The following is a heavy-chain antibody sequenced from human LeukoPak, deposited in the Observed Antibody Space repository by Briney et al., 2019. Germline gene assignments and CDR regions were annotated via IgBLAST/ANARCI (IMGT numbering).Heavy chain of an antibody. Sequence: ASVKVSCKASGYTFTDYYLHWVRQAPGQGLDWVGFINTYSGGTNYAQKFQGRVTMTGDTSISTAYMELTSLTSDDTAMYYCAREPPLLAAAGTSGFDSWGQGTLVTASS. V-gene: IGHV1-2*02. CDR3: AREPPLLAAAGTSGFDS. CDR2: INTYSGGT. D-gene: IGHD6-13*01. CDR1: GYTFTDYY. J-gene: IGHJ4*02.